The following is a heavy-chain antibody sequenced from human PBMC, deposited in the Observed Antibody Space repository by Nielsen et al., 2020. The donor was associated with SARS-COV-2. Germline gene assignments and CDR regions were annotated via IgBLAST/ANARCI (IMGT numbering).Heavy chain of an antibody. D-gene: IGHD3-3*01. Sequence: SETLSLTCTVSGGSISSYYWSWIRQPPGKGLEWIGYIYYSGSTNYNPSLKSRVTISVDTSKNQFSLKLSSVTAADTAVYYCARLARITIFGVVTAGAFDIWGQGTMVTVSS. V-gene: IGHV4-59*01. CDR1: GGSISSYY. J-gene: IGHJ3*02. CDR3: ARLARITIFGVVTAGAFDI. CDR2: IYYSGST.